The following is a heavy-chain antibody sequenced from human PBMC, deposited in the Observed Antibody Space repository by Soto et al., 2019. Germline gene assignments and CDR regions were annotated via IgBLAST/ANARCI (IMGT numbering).Heavy chain of an antibody. CDR3: ARSGHGDPXWYFDV. Sequence: PSETLSLACTVSGGFISGNYWNWIRQPPGKGLEWIGYIHHSGSTNDNPSLKSRVTISVDTSKNQFSLKLSSVTAADTAVYYCARSGHGDPXWYFDVWGRGTLVTVS. J-gene: IGHJ2*01. CDR2: IHHSGST. CDR1: GGFISGNY. D-gene: IGHD3-10*01. V-gene: IGHV4-59*01.